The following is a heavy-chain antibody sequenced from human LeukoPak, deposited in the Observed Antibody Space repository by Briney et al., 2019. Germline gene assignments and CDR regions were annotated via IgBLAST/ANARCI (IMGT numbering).Heavy chain of an antibody. J-gene: IGHJ3*02. V-gene: IGHV5-51*01. CDR1: GYSFTSYW. CDR2: IYPDDSDT. CDR3: ARRSLGSGDAFDI. Sequence: GESLKISCKGSGYSFTSYWIGWVRQMPGKGLEWMGIIYPDDSDTRYSPSLQGQVTISADKSISTAYLQWSTLRASDTAIYYCARRSLGSGDAFDIWGQGTMVTVSS. D-gene: IGHD3-10*01.